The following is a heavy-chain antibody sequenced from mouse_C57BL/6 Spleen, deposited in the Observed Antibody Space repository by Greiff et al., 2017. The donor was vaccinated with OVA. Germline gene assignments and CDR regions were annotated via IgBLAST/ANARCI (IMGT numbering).Heavy chain of an antibody. CDR3: TGQIYSNLVWFAY. D-gene: IGHD2-5*01. CDR1: GFTFSNYW. CDR2: IRLKSDNYAT. V-gene: IGHV6-3*01. J-gene: IGHJ3*01. Sequence: EVKVEESGGGLVQPGGSMKLSCVASGFTFSNYWMNWVRQSPEKGLEWVAQIRLKSDNYATHYAESVKGRFTISRDDSKSSVYLQMNNLRAEDTGIYYCTGQIYSNLVWFAYWGQGTLVTVSA.